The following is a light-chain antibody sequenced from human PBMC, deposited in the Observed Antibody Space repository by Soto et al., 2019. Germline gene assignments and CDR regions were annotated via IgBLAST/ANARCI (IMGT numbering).Light chain of an antibody. J-gene: IGKJ1*01. CDR2: DAS. CDR1: QSVSSY. CDR3: QQRSNWPS. V-gene: IGKV3-11*01. Sequence: PGERATLSCRASQSVSSYLAWYQQKPGQAPRLLIYDASNRATGIPARLSGSGSGTDFTLTISSLEPEDFAVYYCQQRSNWPSFGQGTKVEIK.